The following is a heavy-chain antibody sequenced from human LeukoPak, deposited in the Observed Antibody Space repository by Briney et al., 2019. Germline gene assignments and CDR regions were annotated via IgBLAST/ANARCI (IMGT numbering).Heavy chain of an antibody. CDR2: MKPNSGNT. Sequence: ASVKVSCKASGYTFTSYDINWVRRAAGPQVKWMGWMKPNSGNTGYAQKFQGRVTVTRNNSITTVYMDLSSLRSEDTAVYYCARTDCGGDCYSSRGWFDPWGEGTVLSVS. CDR1: GYTFTSYD. V-gene: IGHV1-8*01. J-gene: IGHJ5*02. CDR3: ARTDCGGDCYSSRGWFDP. D-gene: IGHD2-21*02.